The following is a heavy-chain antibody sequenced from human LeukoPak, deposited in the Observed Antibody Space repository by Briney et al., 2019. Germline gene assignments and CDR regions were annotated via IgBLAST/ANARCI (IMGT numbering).Heavy chain of an antibody. V-gene: IGHV3-7*01. D-gene: IGHD3-10*01. CDR1: EFSVGSNY. Sequence: GGSLRLSCAASEFSVGSNYMTWVRQAPGKGLEWVANIKQDGSEKYYVDSVKGRFTISRDNAKNSLYLQMNSLRAEDTAVYYCARDRPYGSGTYYMDVWGKGTTVTVSS. J-gene: IGHJ6*03. CDR2: IKQDGSEK. CDR3: ARDRPYGSGTYYMDV.